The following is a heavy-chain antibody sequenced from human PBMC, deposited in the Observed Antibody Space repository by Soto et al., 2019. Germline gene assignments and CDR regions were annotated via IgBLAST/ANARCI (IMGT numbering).Heavy chain of an antibody. CDR3: AKMVGATLVDY. CDR2: IYHSGST. Sequence: QVQLQESGPGLVKPSGTLSLTCTVSGASISSISSYDWWSWVRQPPGKGLEWIGEIYHSGSTNYNPSLKSRVTTSVGKSKNQFSLRLSSVTAADTAVYYCAKMVGATLVDYWGQGSLVTVSS. D-gene: IGHD1-26*01. J-gene: IGHJ4*02. CDR1: GASISSISSYDW. V-gene: IGHV4-4*02.